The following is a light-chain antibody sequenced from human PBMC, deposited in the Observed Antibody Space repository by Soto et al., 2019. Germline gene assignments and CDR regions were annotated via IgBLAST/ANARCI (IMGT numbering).Light chain of an antibody. CDR1: QSVSSNY. Sequence: EIVLTQSPGTLSLSPGERATLSCRASQSVSSNYLAWYQQKPGQAPRLVMYGASSRATGIPDRFSGSGSGTDFTLTISRLEPEDFAVYYCQQYGSSPRITFGQGTRLEI. CDR2: GAS. V-gene: IGKV3-20*01. J-gene: IGKJ5*01. CDR3: QQYGSSPRIT.